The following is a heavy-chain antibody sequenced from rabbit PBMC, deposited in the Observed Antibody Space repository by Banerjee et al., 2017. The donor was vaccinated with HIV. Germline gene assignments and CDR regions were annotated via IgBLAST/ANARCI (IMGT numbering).Heavy chain of an antibody. Sequence: QEQLVESGGGLVKPEGSLTLTCKASGFSFSGYYMSWVRQAPGKGLEWIGCIYTGDGNTYYASWAKGRFTISKTSSTTVTLQMTSLTAADTATYFCARDLAGVIGWNFNLWGPGTLVTVS. V-gene: IGHV1S45*01. CDR1: GFSFSGYYM. CDR3: ARDLAGVIGWNFNL. D-gene: IGHD4-1*01. J-gene: IGHJ4*01. CDR2: IYTGDGNT.